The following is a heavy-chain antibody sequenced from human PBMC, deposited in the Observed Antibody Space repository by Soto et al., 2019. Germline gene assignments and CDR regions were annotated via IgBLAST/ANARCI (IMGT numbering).Heavy chain of an antibody. Sequence: ASVKVSCKASGYTFTSYAMHWVRQAPGQRLEWMGWINAGNGNTKYSQKFQGRVTITRDTSASTAYMELSSLRSEDTAVYYCARDLHIVVVPAAGNWFDPWGQGTLVTVSS. D-gene: IGHD2-2*01. CDR3: ARDLHIVVVPAAGNWFDP. CDR2: INAGNGNT. J-gene: IGHJ5*02. CDR1: GYTFTSYA. V-gene: IGHV1-3*01.